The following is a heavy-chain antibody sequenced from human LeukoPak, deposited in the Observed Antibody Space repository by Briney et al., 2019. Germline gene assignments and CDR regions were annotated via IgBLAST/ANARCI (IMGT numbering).Heavy chain of an antibody. CDR1: GYTFIDYY. CDR3: ARADRLDGSPYLIGP. D-gene: IGHD6-6*01. CDR2: VNPVSGRT. V-gene: IGHV1-2*02. Sequence: ASVKISCKTSGYTFIDYYMHWVRQAPGQGLEWMGWVNPVSGRTSITQKFRDKITLTRDTPITTFYMEVTWLTSDDTAIYYCARADRLDGSPYLIGPWGQGTLVTVSS. J-gene: IGHJ5*02.